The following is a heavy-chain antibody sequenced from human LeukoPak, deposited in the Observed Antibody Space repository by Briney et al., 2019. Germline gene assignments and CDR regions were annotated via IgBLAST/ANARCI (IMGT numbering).Heavy chain of an antibody. D-gene: IGHD4-17*01. Sequence: PSETLSLTCAVYGGSFRGYYWSWIRQPPGKGLEWIGEINHSGSTNYNPSLKSRVTISVDTSKNQFSQKLSSVTAADTAVYSCARGRYGDYERYFDYWGQGTLVTVSS. V-gene: IGHV4-34*01. CDR3: ARGRYGDYERYFDY. CDR2: INHSGST. J-gene: IGHJ4*02. CDR1: GGSFRGYY.